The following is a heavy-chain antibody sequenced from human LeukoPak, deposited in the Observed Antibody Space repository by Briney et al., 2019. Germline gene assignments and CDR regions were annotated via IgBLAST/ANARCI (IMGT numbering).Heavy chain of an antibody. D-gene: IGHD3-22*01. J-gene: IGHJ3*02. CDR3: ATETFYYDSSGYGDAFDI. Sequence: GASLQISCQGSGYIFTTYWIGWVRQLPGKGLEWMGIIYPGDSDTKYSPSFQGQVTISADKSISTAYLQWSSLKASDTAMYYCATETFYYDSSGYGDAFDIWGQGTMVTVSS. CDR1: GYIFTTYW. V-gene: IGHV5-51*01. CDR2: IYPGDSDT.